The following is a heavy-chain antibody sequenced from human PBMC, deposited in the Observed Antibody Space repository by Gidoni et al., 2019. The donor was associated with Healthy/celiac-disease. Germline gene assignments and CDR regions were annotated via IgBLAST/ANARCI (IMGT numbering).Heavy chain of an antibody. D-gene: IGHD4-17*01. CDR2: ISSSGSTI. CDR3: ASRYGDYVSYWYFDL. V-gene: IGHV3-48*03. Sequence: EVQLVESGGGLVQPGGSLRLSCAASGFTFSSYEMNWVRQAPGTGLEWVSYISSSGSTIYYADSVKGRFTISRDNAKNSLYLQMNSLRAEDTAVYYCASRYGDYVSYWYFDLWGRGTLVTVSS. J-gene: IGHJ2*01. CDR1: GFTFSSYE.